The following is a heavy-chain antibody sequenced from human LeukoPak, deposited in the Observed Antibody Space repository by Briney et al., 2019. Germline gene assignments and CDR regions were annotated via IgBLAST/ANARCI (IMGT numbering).Heavy chain of an antibody. CDR1: GFTFSSYA. J-gene: IGHJ4*02. CDR3: AKGEYSSSWYGFDY. D-gene: IGHD6-13*01. Sequence: GGSLRLSCAASGFTFSSYAMSWVRQAPGKGLEWVSAISGSGGSTYYADSVKGRFAISRDNSKNTLYLQMNSLRAEDTAVYYCAKGEYSSSWYGFDYWGQGTLVTVSS. CDR2: ISGSGGST. V-gene: IGHV3-23*01.